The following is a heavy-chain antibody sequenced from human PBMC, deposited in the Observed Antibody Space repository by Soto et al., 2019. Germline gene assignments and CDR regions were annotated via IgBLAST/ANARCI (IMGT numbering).Heavy chain of an antibody. CDR3: AKGSHRGWYFDY. J-gene: IGHJ4*02. CDR1: GFTFSSYA. D-gene: IGHD3-10*01. V-gene: IGHV3-23*01. CDR2: ISGSGGST. Sequence: PVGSLRLSCAASGFTFSSYAMSWVRQAPGKGLEWVSAISGSGGSTYYADSVKGRFTISRDNSKNTLYLQMNSLRAEDTAVYYCAKGSHRGWYFDYWGQGTLVTVSS.